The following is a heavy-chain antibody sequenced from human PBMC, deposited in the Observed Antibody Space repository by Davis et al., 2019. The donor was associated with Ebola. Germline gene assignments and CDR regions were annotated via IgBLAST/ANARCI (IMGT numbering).Heavy chain of an antibody. Sequence: ASVQVSCKASGYTFPSYYMHWVRQAPGHGLEWMGIINPSGGSTSYAQKFQGRVTMTRDTSTSTVYMELSSLRSEDTAVYYCARDGAVVTAINYYYYYGMDVWGKGTTVTVSS. D-gene: IGHD2-21*02. J-gene: IGHJ6*04. V-gene: IGHV1-46*01. CDR1: GYTFPSYY. CDR3: ARDGAVVTAINYYYYYGMDV. CDR2: INPSGGST.